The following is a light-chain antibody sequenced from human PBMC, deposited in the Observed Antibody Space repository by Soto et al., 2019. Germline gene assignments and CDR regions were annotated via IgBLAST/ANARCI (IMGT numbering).Light chain of an antibody. J-gene: IGLJ2*01. CDR2: DVI. Sequence: QSALTQPPSASGSPGQSVTISCTGTSSDVGGYNSVSWYQRHPGQAPKLMIYDVIKRPSGVPDRFSGSKSGNTASLTVSGLQADDEADYYCSSYAGRNNFVIFGGGTKLTVL. V-gene: IGLV2-8*01. CDR3: SSYAGRNNFVI. CDR1: SSDVGGYNS.